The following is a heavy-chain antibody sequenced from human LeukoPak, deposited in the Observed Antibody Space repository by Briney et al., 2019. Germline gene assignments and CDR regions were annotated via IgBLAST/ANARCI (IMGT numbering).Heavy chain of an antibody. V-gene: IGHV4-4*07. J-gene: IGHJ6*03. CDR2: IYTSGST. CDR3: AREGPPPYYYYYMDV. Sequence: SETLSLTCTVSGVSISSYYWSWIRQPAGKGLEWIGRIYTSGSTNYNPSLKSRVTMSVDTSKNQFSLKLSSVTAADTAVYYCAREGPPPYYYYYMDVWGKGTTVTVSS. CDR1: GVSISSYY.